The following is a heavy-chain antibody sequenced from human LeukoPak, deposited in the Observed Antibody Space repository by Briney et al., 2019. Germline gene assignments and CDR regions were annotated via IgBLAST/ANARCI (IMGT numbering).Heavy chain of an antibody. CDR2: ISYDGSNK. J-gene: IGHJ4*02. V-gene: IGHV3-30-3*01. CDR3: AREAVGFDY. D-gene: IGHD2-15*01. Sequence: GRSLRLSCAASGFTFSSYAMHWVRQAPGKGLEWVAVISYDGSNKYYAGSVKGRFTISRDNSKNTLYLQMNSLRAEDTAVYYCAREAVGFDYWGQGTLVTVSS. CDR1: GFTFSSYA.